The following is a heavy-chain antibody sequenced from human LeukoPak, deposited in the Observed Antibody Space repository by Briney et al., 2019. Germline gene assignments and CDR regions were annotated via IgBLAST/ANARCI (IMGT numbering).Heavy chain of an antibody. CDR2: MHYTGNN. CDR3: AGDSTGLFFDY. D-gene: IGHD2-8*02. V-gene: IGHV4-39*02. Sequence: PSETLSLTCTVSGGSINSSGFFWGWIRQPPGKGLEWIGSMHYTGNNYYNPSVTSRATISLDTSKNKVSLTLRSVTAADTAVYYCAGDSTGLFFDYWGQGTLITVSS. J-gene: IGHJ4*02. CDR1: GGSINSSGFF.